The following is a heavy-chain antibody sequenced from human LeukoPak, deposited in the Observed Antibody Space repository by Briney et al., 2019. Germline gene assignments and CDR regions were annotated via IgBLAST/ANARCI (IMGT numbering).Heavy chain of an antibody. V-gene: IGHV1-58*01. Sequence: SVKVSCKASGFTFTSSAVQWVRQARGQRLEWIGWIVVGSGNTNYAQKFQERVTITRDMSTSTAYMELSSLRSEDTAVYYCAAAIRGGPWYFDYWGQGTLVTVSS. CDR3: AAAIRGGPWYFDY. CDR2: IVVGSGNT. CDR1: GFTFTSSA. D-gene: IGHD2-15*01. J-gene: IGHJ4*02.